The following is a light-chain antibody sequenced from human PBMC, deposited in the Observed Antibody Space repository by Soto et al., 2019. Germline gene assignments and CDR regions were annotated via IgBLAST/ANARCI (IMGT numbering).Light chain of an antibody. Sequence: QSALTRTASVSGSPGQSITISCTGTSSDVGGYNYVSWYQQHPGKAPKLMIYDVSNRPSGVSNRFSGSKSGNTASLTISGLQAEDEADYYCSSYTSSSTLGFGGGTKLTVL. V-gene: IGLV2-14*01. J-gene: IGLJ2*01. CDR3: SSYTSSSTLG. CDR1: SSDVGGYNY. CDR2: DVS.